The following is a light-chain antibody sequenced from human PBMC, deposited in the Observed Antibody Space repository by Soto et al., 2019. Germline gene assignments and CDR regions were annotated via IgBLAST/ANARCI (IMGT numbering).Light chain of an antibody. J-gene: IGLJ3*02. CDR3: AEWDDSLNCPV. Sequence: QSVLTQPPSASGTPGQRVTISCSGSSSNIGSNTVNWYQQLPGTAPKLLIYNNNQRPSAVPDRCSGSKSSTSASLAISCLQSEDEADYYCAEWDDSLNCPVFGGGTKVTVL. CDR2: NNN. CDR1: SSNIGSNT. V-gene: IGLV1-44*01.